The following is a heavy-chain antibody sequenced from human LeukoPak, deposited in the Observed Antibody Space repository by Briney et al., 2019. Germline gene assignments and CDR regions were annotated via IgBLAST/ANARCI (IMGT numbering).Heavy chain of an antibody. J-gene: IGHJ2*01. CDR3: ARQADRWFFDL. CDR2: IYYSGST. CDR1: GGSFSAYY. V-gene: IGHV4-59*08. Sequence: LETLSLTCTVSGGSFSAYYWSWIRHPPGKGLEWIGYIYYSGSTNYNPSLKSRVTISIDTSKNQFSPKLNSVTAADTAVYYCARQADRWFFDLWGRGTLVTVSS. D-gene: IGHD3-22*01.